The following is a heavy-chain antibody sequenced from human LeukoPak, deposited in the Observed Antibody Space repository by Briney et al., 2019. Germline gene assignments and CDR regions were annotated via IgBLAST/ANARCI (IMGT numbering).Heavy chain of an antibody. D-gene: IGHD3-9*01. Sequence: NPGGSLRLSCAASGFTFSSYSMNWVRQAPGKGLEWVSSISSSSSYIYYADSVKGRFTISRDNAKNSLYLQMNSLRAEDTAVYYCAVDYDILTGYYTDPVPFDYWGRGTLVTVSS. CDR2: ISSSSSYI. J-gene: IGHJ4*02. CDR1: GFTFSSYS. V-gene: IGHV3-21*01. CDR3: AVDYDILTGYYTDPVPFDY.